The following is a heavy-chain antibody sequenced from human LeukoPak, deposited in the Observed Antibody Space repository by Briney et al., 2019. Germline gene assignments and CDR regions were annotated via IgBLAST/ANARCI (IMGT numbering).Heavy chain of an antibody. CDR2: IRYDGSNK. Sequence: GGSLRLSCAASGFTFSSYGMHWVRQAPGKGLEWVAFIRYDGSNKYYADSVKGRFTISRDNSKNMLYLQMNSLRAEDTAVYYCAKDFPYGDYSRYYYYMDVWGKGTTVTISS. CDR1: GFTFSSYG. V-gene: IGHV3-30*02. J-gene: IGHJ6*03. CDR3: AKDFPYGDYSRYYYYMDV. D-gene: IGHD4-17*01.